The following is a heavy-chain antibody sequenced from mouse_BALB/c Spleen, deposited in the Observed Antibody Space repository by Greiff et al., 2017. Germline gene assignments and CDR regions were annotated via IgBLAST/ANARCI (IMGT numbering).Heavy chain of an antibody. CDR1: GFTFSSYY. Sequence: EVKVVESGGGLVKLGGSLKLSCAASGFTFSSYYMSWVRQTPEKRLELVAAINSNGGSTYYPDTVKGRFTISRDNAKNTLYLQMSSLKSEDTALYYCARQGGNYDYDQAWFAYWGQGTLVTVSA. D-gene: IGHD2-4*01. CDR3: ARQGGNYDYDQAWFAY. J-gene: IGHJ3*01. V-gene: IGHV5-6-2*01. CDR2: INSNGGST.